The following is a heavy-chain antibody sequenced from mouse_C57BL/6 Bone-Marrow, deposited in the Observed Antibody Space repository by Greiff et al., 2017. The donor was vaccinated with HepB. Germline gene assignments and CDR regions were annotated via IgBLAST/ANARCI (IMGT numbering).Heavy chain of an antibody. Sequence: QVQLQQPGAELVKPGASVKLSCKASGYTFTSYWMHWVKQRPGQGLEWIGMIHPNSGSTNYNEKFKSKATLTVDKSSSTAYMQLSSLTSEDSAVYYCSRVGTASGYYYGSSYWYFDVWGTGTTVTVSS. D-gene: IGHD1-1*01. CDR2: IHPNSGST. CDR1: GYTFTSYW. CDR3: SRVGTASGYYYGSSYWYFDV. J-gene: IGHJ1*03. V-gene: IGHV1-64*01.